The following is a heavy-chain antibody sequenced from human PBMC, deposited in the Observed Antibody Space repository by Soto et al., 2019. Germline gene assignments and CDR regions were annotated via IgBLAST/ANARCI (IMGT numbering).Heavy chain of an antibody. D-gene: IGHD2-2*02. Sequence: SETLSPTCTVSGGSISSYYWSWIRQPPGKGLEWIGYIYYSGSTNYNPSLKSRVTISVDTSKNQFSLKLSSVTAADTAVYYCARAIPPTFDPWGQGTLVTVPQ. J-gene: IGHJ5*02. CDR1: GGSISSYY. V-gene: IGHV4-59*01. CDR2: IYYSGST. CDR3: ARAIPPTFDP.